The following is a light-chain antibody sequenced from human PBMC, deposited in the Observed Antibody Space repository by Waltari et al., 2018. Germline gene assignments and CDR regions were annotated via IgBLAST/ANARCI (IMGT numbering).Light chain of an antibody. CDR2: GNN. CDR3: QSYDSSLSGVL. CDR1: SSNIGAGYD. J-gene: IGLJ2*01. Sequence: QSVLTQPPSVSGAPGQRITISCTGTSSNIGAGYDVHWYLQLPGTAPQHRIPGNNNRPSGVPDRFSAAKSDTSASLAITGLQAEDEADYYCQSYDSSLSGVLFGGGTKLTVL. V-gene: IGLV1-40*01.